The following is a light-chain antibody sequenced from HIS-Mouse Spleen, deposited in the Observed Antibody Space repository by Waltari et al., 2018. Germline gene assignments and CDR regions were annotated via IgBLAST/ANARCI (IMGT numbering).Light chain of an antibody. CDR2: DDS. Sequence: SYVLTQPPSVSVAPGKTARITCGGNNIGSKSVHWYQQKPGQAPVLVVYDDSDRPSGIPERFSGSKSGNTASLTISGLQAEDEADYYCCSYAGSYTWVFGGGTKLTVL. V-gene: IGLV3-21*03. CDR3: CSYAGSYTWV. J-gene: IGLJ3*02. CDR1: NIGSKS.